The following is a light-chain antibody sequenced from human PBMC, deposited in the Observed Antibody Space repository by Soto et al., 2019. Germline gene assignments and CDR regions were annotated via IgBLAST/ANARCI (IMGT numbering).Light chain of an antibody. J-gene: IGKJ4*01. CDR1: QSISSSY. CDR3: QQRSNWPPVT. Sequence: EIVLTQSPGTLSLSPGERATLSCRASQSISSSYLVWYQQKPGQAPRLLMYGASSRATGIPDRISGSGSGTDFTLTISSLEPEDFGVYYCQQRSNWPPVTFGGGTKVDIK. V-gene: IGKV3D-20*02. CDR2: GAS.